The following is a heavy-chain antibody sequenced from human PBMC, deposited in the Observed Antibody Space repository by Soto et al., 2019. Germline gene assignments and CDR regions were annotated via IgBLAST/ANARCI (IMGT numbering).Heavy chain of an antibody. Sequence: QVQLQESGPGLVKPSGTLSLTCAVSGGSISSSNWWSWVRQPPGKGLEWIGEIYHSGSTNYNPSLMSRVTISVDKSKNQFSLKLSSVTAADTAVYYCARVGYEQWLVRGIDYWGQGTLVTVSS. J-gene: IGHJ4*02. D-gene: IGHD6-19*01. V-gene: IGHV4-4*02. CDR1: GGSISSSNW. CDR2: IYHSGST. CDR3: ARVGYEQWLVRGIDY.